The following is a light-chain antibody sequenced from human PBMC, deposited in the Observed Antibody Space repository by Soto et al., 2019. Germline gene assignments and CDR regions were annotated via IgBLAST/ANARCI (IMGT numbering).Light chain of an antibody. CDR1: SSDVGGYNY. J-gene: IGLJ2*01. V-gene: IGLV2-8*01. CDR3: SSYAGSV. CDR2: EVS. Sequence: QSALTQPPSASGSPGQSVTISCTGTSSDVGGYNYVSWYQQHPGKAPKLIIYEVSKRPSGVPDRFSGSKSGNTASLTVSVLQAEDEADYYCSSYAGSVFGGGTKVTVL.